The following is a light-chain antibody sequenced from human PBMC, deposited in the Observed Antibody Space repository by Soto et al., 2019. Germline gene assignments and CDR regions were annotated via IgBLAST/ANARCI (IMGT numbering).Light chain of an antibody. V-gene: IGLV4-69*01. CDR1: SGHSSYA. CDR3: QTWGTGTVV. Sequence: QPVLTQSPSASASLGASVKLTCTLSSGHSSYAIAWHQQQPEKGPRYLMNLHSDGSHTKGDGIPDRFSGSSSGAERYLTISSLQSEDEADYYCQTWGTGTVVFGGGTKLTVL. CDR2: LHSDGSH. J-gene: IGLJ2*01.